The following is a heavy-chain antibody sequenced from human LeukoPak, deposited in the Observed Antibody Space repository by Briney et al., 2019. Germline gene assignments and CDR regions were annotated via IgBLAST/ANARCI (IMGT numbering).Heavy chain of an antibody. Sequence: GGSLRLSCAASGFTFSYYSMNWVRQAPGRGLEWVSCISSSSSLIFYSDSVRGRFTISRDNAKNLLYPHMNSLRVEDTAVYYCAKVDRGDYSSSPVPYYNYYMNVWGKGTTVTVSS. CDR2: ISSSSSLI. CDR3: AKVDRGDYSSSPVPYYNYYMNV. CDR1: GFTFSYYS. V-gene: IGHV3-21*01. J-gene: IGHJ6*03. D-gene: IGHD6-13*01.